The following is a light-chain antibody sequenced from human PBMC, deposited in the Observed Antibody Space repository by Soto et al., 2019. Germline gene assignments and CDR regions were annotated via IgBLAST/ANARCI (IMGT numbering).Light chain of an antibody. CDR2: AAS. V-gene: IGKV1-27*01. CDR3: QTYTSALRIT. Sequence: QRTPNPSPLSASVGNRVTLTFPASQGITNYLAWYQRKPGKVPKLLIYAASTLQSGVPSRFSGSGSGTDFTLTISSLQPEDVATYYCQTYTSALRITFAHGTRLENK. CDR1: QGITNY. J-gene: IGKJ5*01.